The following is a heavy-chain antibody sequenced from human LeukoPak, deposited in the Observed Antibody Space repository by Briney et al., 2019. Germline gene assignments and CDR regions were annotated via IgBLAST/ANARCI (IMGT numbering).Heavy chain of an antibody. CDR1: GFTFSGYA. CDR3: AKDVEMATITLFDY. V-gene: IGHV3-23*01. D-gene: IGHD5-24*01. J-gene: IGHJ4*02. CDR2: ISGSDGST. Sequence: GGSLRLSCAASGFTFSGYAMSWARQAPGKGLEWVSAISGSDGSTYYADSVKGRFTISRDNSKNTLYLQMNSLRAEDTAVYYCAKDVEMATITLFDYWGQGTLVTVSS.